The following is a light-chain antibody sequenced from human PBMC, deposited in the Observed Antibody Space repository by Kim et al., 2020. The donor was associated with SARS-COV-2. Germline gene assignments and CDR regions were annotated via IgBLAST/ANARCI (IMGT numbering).Light chain of an antibody. CDR1: SLRSYY. CDR2: GKN. Sequence: SSELTQDPAVSVDLGQTVRITFQGDSLRSYYASWYQKKPRQAPVLVIYGKNNRPSAIPDRFPGSRPGNTATLTITVAQAEDEADYYCNFRDSSGNHALFG. J-gene: IGLJ7*01. CDR3: NFRDSSGNHAL. V-gene: IGLV3-19*01.